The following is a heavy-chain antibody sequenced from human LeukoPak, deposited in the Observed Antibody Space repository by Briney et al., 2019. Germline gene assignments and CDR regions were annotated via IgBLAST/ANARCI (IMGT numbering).Heavy chain of an antibody. CDR2: IYYSGST. D-gene: IGHD3-22*01. J-gene: IGHJ4*02. CDR3: ASGDSSGYYYFDY. CDR1: GGSISSGGYY. V-gene: IGHV4-31*03. Sequence: SQTLSLTCTVSGGSISSGGYYWSWIRQHPGTGLEWIGYIYYSGSTYYNPSLKSRVTISVDTSKNQFSLKLSSVTAADTAVYYCASGDSSGYYYFDYWGQGTLVTVSS.